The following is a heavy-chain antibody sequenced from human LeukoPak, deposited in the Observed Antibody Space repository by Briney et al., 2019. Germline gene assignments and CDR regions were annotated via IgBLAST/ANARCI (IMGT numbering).Heavy chain of an antibody. CDR3: ARQHFHIAAAGIFY. J-gene: IGHJ4*02. CDR1: GFTFSSYS. CDR2: ISSSSSTI. Sequence: PGGSLRLSCAATGFTFSSYSMNWVRQAPGKGLEWVSYISSSSSTIYYADSVKGRFTISRANAKNSLYLQMNSLRAEDTAVYYCARQHFHIAAAGIFYWGQGTLVTVSS. D-gene: IGHD6-13*01. V-gene: IGHV3-48*01.